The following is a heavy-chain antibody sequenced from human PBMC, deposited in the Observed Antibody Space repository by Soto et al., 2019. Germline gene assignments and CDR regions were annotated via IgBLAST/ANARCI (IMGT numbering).Heavy chain of an antibody. Sequence: GGSLRLSCAASGFTFSSYGMHWVRQAPGKGLEWVAVIWYDGSNKYYADSVKGRFTISRDNSKNTLYLQMNSLRAEDTAVYYCARDSPPTYYYYYMDVWGKGTTVTVSS. V-gene: IGHV3-33*01. CDR1: GFTFSSYG. J-gene: IGHJ6*03. CDR3: ARDSPPTYYYYYMDV. CDR2: IWYDGSNK.